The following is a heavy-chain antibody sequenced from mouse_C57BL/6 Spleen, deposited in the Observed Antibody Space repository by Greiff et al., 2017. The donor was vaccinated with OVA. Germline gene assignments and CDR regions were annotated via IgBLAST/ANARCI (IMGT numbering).Heavy chain of an antibody. Sequence: EVHLVESGGGLVQPGGSLSLSCAASGFTFTDYYMSWVRQPPGKALEWLGFIRNKANGYTTEYSASVKGRFTISRDNSQSILYLQMNALRAEDSATYYCARYYYGSRYYAMDYWGQGTSVTVSS. CDR2: IRNKANGYTT. V-gene: IGHV7-3*01. CDR1: GFTFTDYY. J-gene: IGHJ4*01. D-gene: IGHD1-1*01. CDR3: ARYYYGSRYYAMDY.